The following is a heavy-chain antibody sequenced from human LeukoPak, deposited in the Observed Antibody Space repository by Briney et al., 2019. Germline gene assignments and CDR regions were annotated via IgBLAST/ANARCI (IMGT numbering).Heavy chain of an antibody. CDR1: GYTFTGYY. D-gene: IGHD3-10*01. CDR3: AREGRGNNWFDP. CDR2: ISAYNGNT. Sequence: ASVKVSCKASGYTFTGYYMHWVRQAPGRGLEWMGWISAYNGNTNYAQKLQGRVTMTTDTSTSTAYMELRSLRSDDTAVYYCAREGRGNNWFDPWGQGTLVTVSS. V-gene: IGHV1-18*04. J-gene: IGHJ5*02.